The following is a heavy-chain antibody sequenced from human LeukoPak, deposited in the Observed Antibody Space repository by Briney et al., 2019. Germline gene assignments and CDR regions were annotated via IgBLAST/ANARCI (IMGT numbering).Heavy chain of an antibody. CDR2: IYYSGST. J-gene: IGHJ4*02. Sequence: SSETLSLTCTVSGGSISSYYWSWIRQPPGKGLEWIGYIYYSGSTNYNPSLKSRVTISVDTSKNQFSLKLSSVTAADTAVYYCARGASGHYGYWGQGTLVTVSS. CDR3: ARGASGHYGY. V-gene: IGHV4-59*01. CDR1: GGSISSYY. D-gene: IGHD4-17*01.